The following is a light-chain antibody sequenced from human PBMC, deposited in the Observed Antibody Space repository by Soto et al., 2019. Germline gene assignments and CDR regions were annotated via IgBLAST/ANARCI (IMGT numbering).Light chain of an antibody. J-gene: IGLJ3*02. V-gene: IGLV2-14*01. CDR1: SSDVGGYNY. Sequence: QSALTQPASVSGSPGQSITISCTGTSSDVGGYNYVSWYQQHQGKAPKLMIYDVSNRPSGVSNRFSGSKSGNTASLTISGLQAEDEADYYCSSYTRSSTVVFVGVTKVTVL. CDR2: DVS. CDR3: SSYTRSSTVV.